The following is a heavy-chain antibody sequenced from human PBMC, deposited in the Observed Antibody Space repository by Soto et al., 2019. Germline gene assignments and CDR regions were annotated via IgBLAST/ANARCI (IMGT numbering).Heavy chain of an antibody. J-gene: IGHJ4*02. V-gene: IGHV1-69*06. CDR2: TIPTVGAG. D-gene: IGHD5-12*01. CDR1: GGTFSSNP. Sequence: QVQLVQSGAEVKKPGSSVKVSCKASGGTFSSNPISWMRQAPGQGLEWVGGTIPTVGAGSYAQRFQGRVTTADKSTNTAYMELSNLRPEDTAVYYCARRQSNGYNRYFDSWGQGTLVTVSS. CDR3: ARRQSNGYNRYFDS.